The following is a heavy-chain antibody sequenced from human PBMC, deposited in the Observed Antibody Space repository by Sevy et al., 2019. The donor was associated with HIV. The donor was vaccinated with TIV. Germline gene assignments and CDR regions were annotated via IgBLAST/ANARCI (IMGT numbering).Heavy chain of an antibody. J-gene: IGHJ4*02. V-gene: IGHV1-24*01. Sequence: ASVKVSCKVSGYTLTQFSMHWVRQAPGKGLEWMTTFDPEDGDPEAGKTIYAQKFLGRVTMTEDTSTDTAYMELSSLRSDDTAVYYCATTKDYYDSSGYPFDYWGQGTLVTVSS. D-gene: IGHD3-22*01. CDR3: ATTKDYYDSSGYPFDY. CDR2: FDPEDGDPEAGKT. CDR1: GYTLTQFS.